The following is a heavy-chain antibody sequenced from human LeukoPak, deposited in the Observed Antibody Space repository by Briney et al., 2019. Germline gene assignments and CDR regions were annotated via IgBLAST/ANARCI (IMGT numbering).Heavy chain of an antibody. J-gene: IGHJ4*02. D-gene: IGHD6-19*01. CDR1: GFTFSSYA. V-gene: IGHV3-30-3*01. CDR3: ARETSSGWGYFDR. CDR2: ISYDGSNK. Sequence: GGSLRLSCAASGFTFSSYAMHWVRQAPGKGLEWVAVISYDGSNKYYADSVKGRFTISRDNSKNTLYLQMNSLRAEDTAVYYCARETSSGWGYFDRWGQGTLVTVSS.